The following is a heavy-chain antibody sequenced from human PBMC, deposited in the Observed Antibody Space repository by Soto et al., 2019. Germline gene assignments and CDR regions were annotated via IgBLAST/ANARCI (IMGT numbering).Heavy chain of an antibody. CDR1: GFTFSMFA. CDR3: AKVMGSTSSTANFDY. V-gene: IGHV3-23*01. Sequence: PGGSLRLSCAASGFTFSMFAMNWVRQAPGKGLEWVVSISYSGGSTNYADSVRGRFTISRDNSKNTLSLQMTSLRAEDTAVYYCAKVMGSTSSTANFDYWGRGTLVTVSS. J-gene: IGHJ4*02. D-gene: IGHD3-10*01. CDR2: ISYSGGST.